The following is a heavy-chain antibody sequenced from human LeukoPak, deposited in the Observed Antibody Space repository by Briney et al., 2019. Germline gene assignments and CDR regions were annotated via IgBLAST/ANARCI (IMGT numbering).Heavy chain of an antibody. D-gene: IGHD3-22*01. CDR1: GSTFSSYS. CDR3: ARELHDSSGYYSGAFDY. V-gene: IGHV3-21*01. J-gene: IGHJ4*02. CDR2: ISSSSSYI. Sequence: PGGSLRLSCAASGSTFSSYSMNWVRQAPGKGLEWVSSISSSSSYIYYADSVKGRFTISRDNAKNSMYLQMNSLRAEDTAVYYCARELHDSSGYYSGAFDYWGQGTLVTVSS.